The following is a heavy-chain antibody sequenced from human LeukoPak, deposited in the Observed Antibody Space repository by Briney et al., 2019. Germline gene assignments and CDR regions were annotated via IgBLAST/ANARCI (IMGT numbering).Heavy chain of an antibody. CDR2: IYHIGTT. V-gene: IGHV4-38-2*02. D-gene: IGHD5-12*01. CDR3: AREGASGGYDWGWFDP. Sequence: SETLSLTCAVSGYSISSVYYWVWIRQPPGKGLEWIGTIYHIGTTYYNPSLKSRVTMSVDTSKNQFSLKLSSVTAADSAVYFCAREGASGGYDWGWFDPWGQGTLVTVSS. J-gene: IGHJ5*02. CDR1: GYSISSVYY.